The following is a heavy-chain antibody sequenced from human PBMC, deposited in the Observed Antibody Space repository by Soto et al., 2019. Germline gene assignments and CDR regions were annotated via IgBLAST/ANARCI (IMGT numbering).Heavy chain of an antibody. CDR2: ILYDGSTK. V-gene: IGHV3-30*18. CDR3: GKGGSSGWPYFGDMDV. Sequence: QVQLVESGGGVVQPGRSLRLSCAASGFTFSSYGMHWVRQAPGKGLEWVAVILYDGSTKYYADSVKGRFTISRDNSKNSMYLQMSSRRGEETALYYCGKGGSSGWPYFGDMDVWGRGTTVTVS. CDR1: GFTFSSYG. D-gene: IGHD6-19*01. J-gene: IGHJ6*02.